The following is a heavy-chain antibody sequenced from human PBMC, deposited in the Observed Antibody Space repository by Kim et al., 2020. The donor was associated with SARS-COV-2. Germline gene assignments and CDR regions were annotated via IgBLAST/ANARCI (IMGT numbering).Heavy chain of an antibody. J-gene: IGHJ6*02. CDR3: ARDKYKYERGGVAISFGMDV. D-gene: IGHD2-15*01. CDR2: IKADNGNT. CDR1: GYTFTNYA. V-gene: IGHV1-3*01. Sequence: ASVKVSCKASGYTFTNYAMHWVRQAPGQRLEWMGWIKADNGNTKYSQKFQGRVTITRDTSASTAHMELSSLRSEDTAQYYCARDKYKYERGGVAISFGMDVWGQGTTVTVSS.